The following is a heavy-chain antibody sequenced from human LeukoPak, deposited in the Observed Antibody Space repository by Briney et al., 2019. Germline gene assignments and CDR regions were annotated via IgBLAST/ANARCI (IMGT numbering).Heavy chain of an antibody. CDR1: GYTFTSYY. J-gene: IGHJ4*02. CDR3: ARGLVFGELLRDY. D-gene: IGHD3-10*02. Sequence: ASVRVSCKASGYTFTSYYMHWVRQATGQGLEWMGWMNPNSGNTGYAQKFQGRVTMTRNTSISTAYMELSSLRSEDTAVYYCARGLVFGELLRDYWGQGTLVTVSS. V-gene: IGHV1-8*02. CDR2: MNPNSGNT.